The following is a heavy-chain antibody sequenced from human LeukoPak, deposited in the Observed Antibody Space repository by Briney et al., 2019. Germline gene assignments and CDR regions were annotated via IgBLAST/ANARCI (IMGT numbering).Heavy chain of an antibody. CDR1: GGSISSYY. V-gene: IGHV4-59*01. Sequence: SETLSLTCTVSGGSISSYYWSWIRQPPGKGLEWIGYIYYSGSTNYNPSLKSRVTISVDTSKNQFSLKLSSVTAADTAVYYCARDRGADGNFDYWGQGTLVTVSS. D-gene: IGHD1-1*01. CDR2: IYYSGST. CDR3: ARDRGADGNFDY. J-gene: IGHJ4*02.